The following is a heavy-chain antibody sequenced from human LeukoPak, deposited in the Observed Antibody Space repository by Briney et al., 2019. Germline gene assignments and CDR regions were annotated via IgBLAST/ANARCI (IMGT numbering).Heavy chain of an antibody. D-gene: IGHD3-3*01. J-gene: IGHJ4*02. CDR1: GGSISSGGYY. CDR3: ARAGGFFSPFGY. CDR2: IYYSGST. V-gene: IGHV4-31*03. Sequence: PSQSLSLTCTVSGGSISSGGYYWSWIRQHPGKGLEWIGYIYYSGSTYYNPSLKSRVTISVDTSKNQFSLKLSSVTAADTAVYYCARAGGFFSPFGYWGQGTLVTVSS.